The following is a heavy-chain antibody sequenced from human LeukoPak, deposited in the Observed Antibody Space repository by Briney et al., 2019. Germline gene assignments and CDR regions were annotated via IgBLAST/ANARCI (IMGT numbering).Heavy chain of an antibody. CDR3: ARVMVRGPPTD. CDR2: INPSGGST. Sequence: ASVKVSCKASGYTFTSYYMHWVRQAPGQGLEWMGIINPSGGSTSYAQKFQGRVTMTRDTSTSTVYMELSSLRSEDTAVHYCARVMVRGPPTDWGQGTLVTVSS. D-gene: IGHD3-10*01. CDR1: GYTFTSYY. J-gene: IGHJ4*02. V-gene: IGHV1-46*01.